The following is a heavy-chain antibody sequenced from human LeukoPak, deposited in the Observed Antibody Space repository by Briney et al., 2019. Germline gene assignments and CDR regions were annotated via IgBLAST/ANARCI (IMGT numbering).Heavy chain of an antibody. CDR1: GFTVSSNY. J-gene: IGHJ4*02. CDR2: IYSGGST. CDR3: AKEMGMRWGFDY. V-gene: IGHV3-53*01. Sequence: GGSLRLSCAASGFTVSSNYMSWVRQAPGKGLEWVSVIYSGGSTYYADSVKGRFTISRDNSKNTLYLQMNSLRAEDTAVYYCAKEMGMRWGFDYWGQGTLVTVSS. D-gene: IGHD6-13*01.